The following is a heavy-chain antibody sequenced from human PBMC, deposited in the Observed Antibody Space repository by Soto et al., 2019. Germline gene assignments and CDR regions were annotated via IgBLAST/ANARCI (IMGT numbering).Heavy chain of an antibody. CDR1: GGSISSGGYY. V-gene: IGHV4-31*03. J-gene: IGHJ5*02. CDR2: INYSGST. Sequence: PSETLSLTCTVSGGSISSGGYYWSWIRQHPGKGLEWIGDINYSGSTNYNPSLKSRVTISVDTSKNQFSLKLSSVTAADTAVYYCARKLVSSLSPKFPYNWFDPWGQGTLVTVSS. CDR3: ARKLVSSLSPKFPYNWFDP. D-gene: IGHD6-6*01.